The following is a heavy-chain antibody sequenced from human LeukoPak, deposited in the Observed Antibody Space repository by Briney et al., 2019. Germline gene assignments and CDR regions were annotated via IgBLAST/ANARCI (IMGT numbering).Heavy chain of an antibody. CDR1: GFTFSSYA. CDR2: ISGSGGST. J-gene: IGHJ6*02. CDR3: AKDPYDSSGYLYYYYGMDV. V-gene: IGHV3-23*01. D-gene: IGHD3-22*01. Sequence: PGGSLRLSCAASGFTFSSYAMSWVRQAPGKGLEWVSAISGSGGSTYYADSVKGRFTISRDNSKNTLYLQMNSLRAEDTAVYYCAKDPYDSSGYLYYYYGMDVWGQGTTVTVSS.